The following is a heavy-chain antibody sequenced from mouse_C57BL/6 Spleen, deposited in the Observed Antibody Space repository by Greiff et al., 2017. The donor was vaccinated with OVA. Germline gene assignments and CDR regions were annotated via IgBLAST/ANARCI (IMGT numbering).Heavy chain of an antibody. J-gene: IGHJ4*01. CDR2: IDPSDSYT. CDR3: ARGRGDY. V-gene: IGHV1-50*01. CDR1: GYTFTSYW. Sequence: QVQLQQPGAELVKPGASVKLSCKASGYTFTSYWMQWVKQRPGQGLEWIGEIDPSDSYTNYNEKFKGKATLTVVTSSSPAYMQLSSLTSEDSAVYYCARGRGDYWGQGTSVTVSS.